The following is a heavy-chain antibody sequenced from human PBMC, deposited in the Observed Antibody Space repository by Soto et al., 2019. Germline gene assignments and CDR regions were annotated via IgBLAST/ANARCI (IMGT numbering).Heavy chain of an antibody. CDR3: PRARQYYDCELDP. V-gene: IGHV4-34*01. CDR2: INHSGST. Sequence: SETLSLTCAVYGASFSPYYWSWNWIRQPPGKGLEWIGEINHSGSTNYNPSLKSRLTISLDTSKNQFSLKLTSVTAADTAMYYCPRARQYYDCELDPWGQGTLVTVSS. CDR1: GASFSPYY. J-gene: IGHJ5*02. D-gene: IGHD3-22*01.